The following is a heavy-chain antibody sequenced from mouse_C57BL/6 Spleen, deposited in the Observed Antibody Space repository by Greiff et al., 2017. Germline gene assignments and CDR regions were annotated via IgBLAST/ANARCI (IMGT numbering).Heavy chain of an antibody. Sequence: QVQLQQPGAELVKPGASVKLSCKASGYTFTSYWMHWVKQRPGQGLEWIGMIHPNSGSTNYNEKFKSKATLTVDKSSSTAYMQLSSLTSEDSAVYYCARVYKGDYFDYWGQGTTLTVSS. CDR3: ARVYKGDYFDY. CDR1: GYTFTSYW. CDR2: IHPNSGST. V-gene: IGHV1-64*01. D-gene: IGHD1-1*01. J-gene: IGHJ2*01.